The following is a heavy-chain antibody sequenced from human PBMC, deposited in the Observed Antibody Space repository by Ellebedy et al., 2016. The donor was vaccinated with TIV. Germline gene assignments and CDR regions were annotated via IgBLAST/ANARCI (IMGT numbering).Heavy chain of an antibody. Sequence: GGSLRLXCAASGFTFSSYGMHWVRQAPGKGLEWVAVISYDGSNKYYADSVKGRFTISRDNAKNTLYLQMNSLRAEDTAVYYCARDRNSGLSAPFDYWGQGTLVTVSS. J-gene: IGHJ4*02. CDR1: GFTFSSYG. D-gene: IGHD3-16*02. CDR2: ISYDGSNK. CDR3: ARDRNSGLSAPFDY. V-gene: IGHV3-30*03.